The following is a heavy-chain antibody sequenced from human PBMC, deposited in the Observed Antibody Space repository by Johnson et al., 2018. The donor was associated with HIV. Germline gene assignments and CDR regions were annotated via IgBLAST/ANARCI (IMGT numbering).Heavy chain of an antibody. CDR3: EKALGVAAPDAFDI. CDR2: IYSAGSP. CDR1: GFTFDDYG. V-gene: IGHV3-23*03. Sequence: EQLVESGGGVVRPGGSLRLSCAASGFTFDDYGMSWVRQAPGKGLEWVSVIYSAGSPYYADSVKGRFTISRDNSKNTLYLQMNSLRAEDTAVYYCEKALGVAAPDAFDIWGQGTMVTVSS. J-gene: IGHJ3*02. D-gene: IGHD6-25*01.